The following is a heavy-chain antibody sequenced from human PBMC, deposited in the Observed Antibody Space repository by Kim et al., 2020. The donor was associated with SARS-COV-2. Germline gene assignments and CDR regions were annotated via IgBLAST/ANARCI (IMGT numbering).Heavy chain of an antibody. CDR2: IDPSDSYT. CDR3: ARQSYYYDSSGYPRGAFDI. V-gene: IGHV5-10-1*01. D-gene: IGHD3-22*01. J-gene: IGHJ3*02. CDR1: GYSFTSYW. Sequence: GESLKISCKGSGYSFTSYWISWVRQMPGKGLEWMGRIDPSDSYTNYSPSFQGHVTISADKSISTAYLQWSSLKASDTAMYYCARQSYYYDSSGYPRGAFDIWGQGTMVTVSS.